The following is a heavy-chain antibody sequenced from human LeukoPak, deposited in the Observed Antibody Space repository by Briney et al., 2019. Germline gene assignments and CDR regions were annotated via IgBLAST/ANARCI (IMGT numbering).Heavy chain of an antibody. V-gene: IGHV4-39*07. CDR2: IYYSGST. D-gene: IGHD3-9*01. J-gene: IGHJ4*02. Sequence: SATLSLTCTVSGGSISSSSYYWGWIRQPPGKGLEWIGSIYYSGSTYYNPSLKSRVTISVDTSKNQFSLKLSSVTAADTAVYYCARESPAYYDILTGYYRDYWGQGTLVTVSS. CDR3: ARESPAYYDILTGYYRDY. CDR1: GGSISSSSYY.